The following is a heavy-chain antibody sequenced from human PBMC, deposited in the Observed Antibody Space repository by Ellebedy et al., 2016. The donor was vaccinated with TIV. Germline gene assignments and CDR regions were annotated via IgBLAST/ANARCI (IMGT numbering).Heavy chain of an antibody. Sequence: GESLKISXVISGFTFSISPMSWVRQAPGKGLEWVSLFSNNGGTTSYADCVKGRFTISRDNSNNTLYLQMDSLRDEDTAVYYCAKRGKGVDFDYWGQGTLVTVSS. J-gene: IGHJ4*02. CDR3: AKRGKGVDFDY. CDR2: FSNNGGTT. V-gene: IGHV3-23*01. CDR1: GFTFSISP. D-gene: IGHD4-23*01.